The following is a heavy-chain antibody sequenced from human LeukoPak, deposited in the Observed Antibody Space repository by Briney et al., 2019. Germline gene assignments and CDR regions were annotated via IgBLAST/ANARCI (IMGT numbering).Heavy chain of an antibody. CDR2: IYHGGST. V-gene: IGHV4-38-2*01. D-gene: IGHD3-22*01. Sequence: SETLSLTCGVSGYSISGGYYWGWIRQPPGKGLEWIGSIYHGGSTYYNPSLKSRLTLSVDKSNNQFSLKVTSVTAADTAVYYCARHDSSGYTGIDYWGQGTLVTVSS. J-gene: IGHJ4*02. CDR3: ARHDSSGYTGIDY. CDR1: GYSISGGYY.